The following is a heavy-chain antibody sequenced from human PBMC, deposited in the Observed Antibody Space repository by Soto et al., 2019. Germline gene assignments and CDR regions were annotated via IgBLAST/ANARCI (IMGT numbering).Heavy chain of an antibody. D-gene: IGHD1-26*01. CDR2: INHSGST. J-gene: IGHJ3*02. CDR3: TRGGASGSYFLRKAFDI. Sequence: SETLSLTCAVYGGSFSGYYWSWIRQPPGKGLEWIGEINHSGSTNYNPSLKSRVTISLDTSKNQFSLKLSSVTAADTAVYYCTRGGASGSYFLRKAFDIWGQGTMVPVSS. CDR1: GGSFSGYY. V-gene: IGHV4-34*01.